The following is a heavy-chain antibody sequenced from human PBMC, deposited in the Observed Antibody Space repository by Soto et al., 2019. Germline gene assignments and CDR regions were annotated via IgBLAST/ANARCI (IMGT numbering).Heavy chain of an antibody. V-gene: IGHV1-18*01. J-gene: IGHJ5*02. CDR2: MSTHTGDT. CDR1: GYSFTVYG. Sequence: QVRLVQSGAEVKRPGASVKVSCKTYGYSFTVYGISWVRQAPGQGLEWMGWMSTHTGDTNYARKFRGRVTMTTDISASTASMELRSLTSDDTAVYYCARDPGGATGFDPWGQGTPVIVST. CDR3: ARDPGGATGFDP. D-gene: IGHD3-10*01.